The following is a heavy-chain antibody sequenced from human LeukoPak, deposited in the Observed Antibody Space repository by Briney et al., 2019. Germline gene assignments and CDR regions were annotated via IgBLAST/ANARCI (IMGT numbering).Heavy chain of an antibody. Sequence: ASVKVSCKASGYTFTGYYMHWVRQAPGQGLEWMGWINPNSGGTNYAQKFQGGVTMTRDTSISTAYMELSRLRSYDTAVYYCARAGPMVRGVILYYFDYWGQGTLVTVSS. CDR1: GYTFTGYY. CDR2: INPNSGGT. V-gene: IGHV1-2*02. J-gene: IGHJ4*02. D-gene: IGHD3-10*01. CDR3: ARAGPMVRGVILYYFDY.